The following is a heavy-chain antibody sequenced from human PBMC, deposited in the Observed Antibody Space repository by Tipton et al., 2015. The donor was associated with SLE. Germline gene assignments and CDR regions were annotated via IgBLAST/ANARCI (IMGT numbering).Heavy chain of an antibody. V-gene: IGHV4-59*08. CDR1: GDSINSYY. D-gene: IGHD6-19*01. CDR2: IYYREGT. Sequence: TLSLTCTVSGDSINSYYWSWIRQPPGEGLEWIGYIYYREGTNYSPSLKSRVTISLDASKNQLSLKLSSVTAADTAVYYRARHHGSGWLYGLDVWGQGTTVTVSS. J-gene: IGHJ6*02. CDR3: ARHHGSGWLYGLDV.